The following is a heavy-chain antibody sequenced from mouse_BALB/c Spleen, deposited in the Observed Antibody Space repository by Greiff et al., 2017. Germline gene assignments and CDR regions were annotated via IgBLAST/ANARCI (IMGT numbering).Heavy chain of an antibody. Sequence: VQLQQSGPELVKPGASVKMSCKASGYTFTSYVMHWVKQKPGQGLEWIGYINPYNDGTKYNEKFKGKATLTSDKSSSTAYMELSSLTSEDSAVYYGALIYYGNYDYAMDYWGQGTSVTVSS. V-gene: IGHV1-14*01. J-gene: IGHJ4*01. CDR1: GYTFTSYV. CDR3: ALIYYGNYDYAMDY. D-gene: IGHD2-1*01. CDR2: INPYNDGT.